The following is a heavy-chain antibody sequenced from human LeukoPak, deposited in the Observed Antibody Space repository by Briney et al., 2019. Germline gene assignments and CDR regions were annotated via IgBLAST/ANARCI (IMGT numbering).Heavy chain of an antibody. V-gene: IGHV4-30-4*08. CDR3: ARTPLGYCSSTSCYNFDY. Sequence: PSQTLSLTCTVSGGSISSGDYYWSWIRQPPGKGLEWIGYIYYSGSTYYNPSLKSRVTISVDTSKNQFSLKLSSVTAADTAVYYCARTPLGYCSSTSCYNFDYWGQGTLVTVSS. D-gene: IGHD2-2*02. CDR2: IYYSGST. CDR1: GGSISSGDYY. J-gene: IGHJ4*02.